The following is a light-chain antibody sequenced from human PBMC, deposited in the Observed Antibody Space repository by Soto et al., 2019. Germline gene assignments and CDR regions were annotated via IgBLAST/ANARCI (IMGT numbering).Light chain of an antibody. J-gene: IGKJ1*01. CDR3: QQYSNFAT. CDR1: QSISSF. V-gene: IGKV1-39*01. Sequence: DIQMTQSPSSLSASVGDRFTITCRASQSISSFLTWYQQKAGKAPKLLIYAASTLQSGVPSKFSGSGFGTDFTLTISSLQTGDFATYYCQQYSNFATFGQGTKVDIK. CDR2: AAS.